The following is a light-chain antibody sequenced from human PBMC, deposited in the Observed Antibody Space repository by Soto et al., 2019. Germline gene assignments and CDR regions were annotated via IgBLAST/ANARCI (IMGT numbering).Light chain of an antibody. CDR1: SSYVGGYIY. V-gene: IGLV2-14*01. J-gene: IGLJ1*01. CDR3: SSYTTSSSYV. CDR2: DVT. Sequence: QSALAQPASVSGSPGQSITISCTGTSSYVGGYIYVSWYQQHPGKAPKLMIYDVTSRPSGVSYRFSGSKSGNTASLTISGLQAEDEADYYCSSYTTSSSYVFGTGTKVTVL.